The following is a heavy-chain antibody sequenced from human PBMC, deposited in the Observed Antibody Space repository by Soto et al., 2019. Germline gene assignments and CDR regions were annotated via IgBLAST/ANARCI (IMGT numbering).Heavy chain of an antibody. J-gene: IGHJ4*02. CDR1: GSTFSSYG. CDR2: ISYDGSNK. V-gene: IGHV3-30*18. Sequence: GGSLRLSCAASGSTFSSYGMHWVRQAPGKGLEGVAVISYDGSNKYYADSVKGRFTISRDNSKNTLYLQMNSLRAEDTAVYYCAKDLTGYPDYWGQGTLVTVSS. D-gene: IGHD3-9*01. CDR3: AKDLTGYPDY.